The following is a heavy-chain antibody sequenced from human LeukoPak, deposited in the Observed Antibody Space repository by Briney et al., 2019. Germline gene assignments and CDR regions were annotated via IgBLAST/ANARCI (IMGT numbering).Heavy chain of an antibody. J-gene: IGHJ4*02. V-gene: IGHV3-48*03. CDR3: ARDYGYYYDSSGYYYANFDY. CDR1: GFTFSSYE. D-gene: IGHD3-22*01. Sequence: GGSLRLSCAASGFTFSSYEMNWVRQAPGKGLEWVSYISSSGSTIYYADSVKGRFTISRDNAKNSLYLQMNSLRAEDTAVYYCARDYGYYYDSSGYYYANFDYWGQGTLVTVSS. CDR2: ISSSGSTI.